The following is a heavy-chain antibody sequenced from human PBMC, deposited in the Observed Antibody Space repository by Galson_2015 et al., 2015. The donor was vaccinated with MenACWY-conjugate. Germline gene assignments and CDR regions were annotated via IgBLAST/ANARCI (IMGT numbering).Heavy chain of an antibody. D-gene: IGHD5-12*01. Sequence: ETLSLTCTVSGASITTPPQYWVWIRQSPGKRLEWLGHVFFSGRTSYSRSLRSRGTMSLDTSKNQFSRKRTSVTATDTAVYYCAKFQSATIEAYWGPGVLVTVSS. J-gene: IGHJ4*02. V-gene: IGHV4-39*01. CDR3: AKFQSATIEAY. CDR2: VFFSGRT. CDR1: GASITTPPQY.